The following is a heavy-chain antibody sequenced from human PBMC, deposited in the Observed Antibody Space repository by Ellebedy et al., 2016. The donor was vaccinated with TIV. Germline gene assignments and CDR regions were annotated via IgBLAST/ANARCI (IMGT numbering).Heavy chain of an antibody. Sequence: PGGSLRLSCAASGFTSSDMHWVRQAPGKGLEWVAFIRSDGSKKYYADSVKGRFTISRDYSKNTLDLQMNSLRVEDTALYYCVKGAYPVPTVMAVWGQGTMVIVSS. CDR2: IRSDGSKK. J-gene: IGHJ6*02. D-gene: IGHD3-16*01. V-gene: IGHV3-30*02. CDR3: VKGAYPVPTVMAV. CDR1: GFTSSD.